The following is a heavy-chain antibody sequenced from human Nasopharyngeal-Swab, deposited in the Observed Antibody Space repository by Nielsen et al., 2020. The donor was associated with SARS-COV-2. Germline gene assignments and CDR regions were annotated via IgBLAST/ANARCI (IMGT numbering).Heavy chain of an antibody. D-gene: IGHD3-22*01. Sequence: GESLKISCAASGFTFSSYAMSWVRQAPGKGLEWVSAISGSGGSTYYADSVKGRFTISRDNSKNTLYLQMNSLRAEDTAVYYCAKSRVREILYWDSSGYYYFYYWGQGTLVTVSS. V-gene: IGHV3-23*01. J-gene: IGHJ4*02. CDR3: AKSRVREILYWDSSGYYYFYY. CDR1: GFTFSSYA. CDR2: ISGSGGST.